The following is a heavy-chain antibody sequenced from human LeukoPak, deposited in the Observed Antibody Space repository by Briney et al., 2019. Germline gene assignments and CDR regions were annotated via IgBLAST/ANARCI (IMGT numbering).Heavy chain of an antibody. Sequence: PSETLSLTCAVYGGSFSDYYWSWIRQPPGKGLEWIGEINHSGSTNYNPSLKSRVTISVDTSKNQFSLKLSSVTAADTAVYYCARVRYCSGGSCYGLTDYWGQGTLVTVSS. J-gene: IGHJ4*02. CDR2: INHSGST. CDR1: GGSFSDYY. V-gene: IGHV4-34*01. D-gene: IGHD2-15*01. CDR3: ARVRYCSGGSCYGLTDY.